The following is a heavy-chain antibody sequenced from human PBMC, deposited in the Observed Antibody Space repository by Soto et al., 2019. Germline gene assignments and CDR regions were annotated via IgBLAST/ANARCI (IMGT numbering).Heavy chain of an antibody. CDR1: GFTFSGSA. CDR2: IRSKANSYAT. Sequence: SLRLSCAASGFTFSGSAMHWVRQASGKGLEWVGRIRSKANSYATAYAASVKGRFTISRDDSKNTAYLQMNSLKTEDTAVYYCTRERGWLRPVDYWGQGTLVNVSS. J-gene: IGHJ4*02. CDR3: TRERGWLRPVDY. V-gene: IGHV3-73*01. D-gene: IGHD5-12*01.